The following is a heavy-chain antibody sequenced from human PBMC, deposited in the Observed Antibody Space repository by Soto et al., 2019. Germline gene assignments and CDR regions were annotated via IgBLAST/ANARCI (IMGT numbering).Heavy chain of an antibody. CDR3: ARELYSCGGDCPYYMDY. V-gene: IGHV1-46*01. CDR1: GYPFTDYF. J-gene: IGHJ4*02. Sequence: ASVKVSCKTSGYPFTDYFIHWVRQAPGQGLEWMGIISLYHHSTSYAQKFQGRLTVTTDTSTTTVYMDLSSLTSEDSAVYWCARELYSCGGDCPYYMDYWGQGTLVTVSS. CDR2: ISLYHHST. D-gene: IGHD2-21*02.